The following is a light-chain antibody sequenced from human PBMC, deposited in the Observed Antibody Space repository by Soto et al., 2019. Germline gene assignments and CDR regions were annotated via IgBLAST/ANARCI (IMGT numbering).Light chain of an antibody. Sequence: EIVMTQSPATLSVSPGGRATLSCRVSQSISDTLAWYQQKPGQAPRLLIYGASTRAPGFPARFSGSGSGTDFTLTISRLQSEDFAVYYCQQYNNWPWTFGQGTKVEIK. J-gene: IGKJ1*01. V-gene: IGKV3-15*01. CDR3: QQYNNWPWT. CDR1: QSISDT. CDR2: GAS.